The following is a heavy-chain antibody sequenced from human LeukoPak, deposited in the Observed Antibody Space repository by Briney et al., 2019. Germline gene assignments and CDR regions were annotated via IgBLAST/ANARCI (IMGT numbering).Heavy chain of an antibody. V-gene: IGHV4-30-4*08. CDR1: GGSISSGDYY. Sequence: SQTLSLTCTVSGGSISSGDYYWSWIRQPPGKGLEWIGYIYYSGSTYYNPSLKGRVTISVDTSKNQFSLKLSSVTAADTAVYYCARDSIYYDSRGPDAFDIWGQGTMVTVS. J-gene: IGHJ3*02. D-gene: IGHD3-22*01. CDR2: IYYSGST. CDR3: ARDSIYYDSRGPDAFDI.